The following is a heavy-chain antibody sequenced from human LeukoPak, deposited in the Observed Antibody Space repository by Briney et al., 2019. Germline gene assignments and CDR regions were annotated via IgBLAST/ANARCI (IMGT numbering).Heavy chain of an antibody. CDR2: ISSRSSTI. J-gene: IGHJ4*02. CDR1: GFTFSSYE. CDR3: ARDSSAIEPFDY. V-gene: IGHV3-48*03. Sequence: GGSLRLSCAASGFTFSSYEMNWVRQAPGKGLEWLSYISSRSSTIYYADSVKGRFSISRDNAKNSLYLQMNSLRADDTAIYYCARDSSAIEPFDYWCQGTLVTVSA.